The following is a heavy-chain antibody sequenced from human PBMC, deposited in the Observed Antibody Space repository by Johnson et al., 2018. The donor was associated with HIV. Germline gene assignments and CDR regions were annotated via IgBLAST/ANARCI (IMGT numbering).Heavy chain of an antibody. CDR1: GFTFSSYG. CDR3: ARGRWLRDAFDI. D-gene: IGHD3-22*01. J-gene: IGHJ3*02. V-gene: IGHV3-33*01. CDR2: IWYDGSNK. Sequence: QVQLVESGGGLVQPGRSLRLSCAASGFTFSSYGMHWVRQAPGKGLEWVAVIWYDGSNKYYADSVKGRFTISRDNSKNTLYLQMNSLRTEDTAVYYCARGRWLRDAFDIWGQGTMVTVSS.